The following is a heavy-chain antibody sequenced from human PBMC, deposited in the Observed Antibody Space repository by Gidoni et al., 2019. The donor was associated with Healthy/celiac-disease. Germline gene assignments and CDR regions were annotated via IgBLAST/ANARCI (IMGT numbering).Heavy chain of an antibody. CDR1: GFTFSSYA. V-gene: IGHV3-64*01. CDR2: ISSNGGST. CDR3: AREMDSSSWFYYYYGMDV. J-gene: IGHJ6*02. Sequence: EVQLVESGGGLVQPGGSLRLSCAASGFTFSSYAMDWVRQAPGKGLEYVSAISSNGGSTYYANSVKGRFTISRDNSKNTLYLQMGSLRAEDMAVYYGAREMDSSSWFYYYYGMDVWGQGTTVTVSS. D-gene: IGHD6-13*01.